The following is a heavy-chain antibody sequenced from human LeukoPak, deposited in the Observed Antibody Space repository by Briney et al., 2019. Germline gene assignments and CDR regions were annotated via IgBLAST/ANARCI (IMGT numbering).Heavy chain of an antibody. J-gene: IGHJ6*03. CDR2: IYYSGST. Sequence: LETLSLTCTVSGGSISSSSYYWGWIRQPPGKGLEWIGSIYYSGSTYYNPSLKSRVTISVDTSKNQFSLKLSSVTAADTAVYYCARVAGRDDWLTYYYYYMDVWGKGTTVTVSS. D-gene: IGHD3-9*01. CDR3: ARVAGRDDWLTYYYYYMDV. CDR1: GGSISSSSYY. V-gene: IGHV4-39*07.